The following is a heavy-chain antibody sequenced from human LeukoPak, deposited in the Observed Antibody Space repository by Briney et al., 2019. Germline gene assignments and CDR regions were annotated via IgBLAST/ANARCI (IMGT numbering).Heavy chain of an antibody. J-gene: IGHJ6*02. D-gene: IGHD3-9*01. V-gene: IGHV3-23*01. CDR3: AKRSGGYFDWLLSDYYYYGMDV. CDR2: ISGSGGST. Sequence: PGGSLRLSCAASGFTFSSYAMSWVRQAPGKGLEWVSAISGSGGSTYYADSVKGRFTISRDNSKNTLYLQMNSLRAEDTAVYYCAKRSGGYFDWLLSDYYYYGMDVWGQGTTVTVSS. CDR1: GFTFSSYA.